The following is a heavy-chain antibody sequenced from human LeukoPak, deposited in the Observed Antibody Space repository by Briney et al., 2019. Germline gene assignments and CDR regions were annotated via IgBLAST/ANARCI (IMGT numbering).Heavy chain of an antibody. J-gene: IGHJ6*02. CDR2: IYYSGST. Sequence: PSETLSLTCTVSGGSISSYYWSWIRQPPGKGLEWIGYIYYSGSTNYNPSLKSRVTISVDTSKNRFSLKLSSVTAADTAVYYCARLPGDYYGMDVWGQGTTVTVSS. D-gene: IGHD7-27*01. CDR3: ARLPGDYYGMDV. CDR1: GGSISSYY. V-gene: IGHV4-59*01.